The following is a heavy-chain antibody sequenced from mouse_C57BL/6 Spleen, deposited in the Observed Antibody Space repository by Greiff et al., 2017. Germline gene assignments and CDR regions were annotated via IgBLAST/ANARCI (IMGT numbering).Heavy chain of an antibody. Sequence: VKLMESGAELVRPGASVTLSCKASGYTFTDYEMNWVKQTPVHGLEWIGAIDPETGGTAYNQKFKGKAILTADKSSSTAYMELRSLTSEDSAVYYCTRWGGYGEYWGQGTLVTVSA. V-gene: IGHV1-15*01. CDR2: IDPETGGT. D-gene: IGHD3-1*01. J-gene: IGHJ3*01. CDR1: GYTFTDYE. CDR3: TRWGGYGEY.